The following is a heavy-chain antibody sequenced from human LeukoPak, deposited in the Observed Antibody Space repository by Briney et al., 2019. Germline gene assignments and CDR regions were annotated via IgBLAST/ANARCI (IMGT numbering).Heavy chain of an antibody. D-gene: IGHD2-2*01. J-gene: IGHJ6*02. CDR3: AISLGYCSSTSCVDYYYGMDV. CDR2: ISSSSSYI. Sequence: GGSLRLSCAASGFTFSSYSMNWVRQAPGKGLEWVSSISSSSSYIYYADSVKGRFTISRDNAKNSLYLQMNSLRAEDTAVYYCAISLGYCSSTSCVDYYYGMDVRGQGTTVTVSS. V-gene: IGHV3-21*01. CDR1: GFTFSSYS.